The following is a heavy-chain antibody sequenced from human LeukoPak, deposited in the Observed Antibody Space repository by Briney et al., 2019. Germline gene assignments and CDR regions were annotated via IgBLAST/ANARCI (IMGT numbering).Heavy chain of an antibody. CDR2: ISSSSSYT. J-gene: IGHJ6*02. D-gene: IGHD2-21*01. V-gene: IGHV3-11*03. CDR3: ARYSSVPYGMDV. Sequence: PGGSLRLSCAASGFTFSDYYMSWIRQAPGKGLEWVSYISSSSSYTNYADSVKGRFTISRDNAKNSLYLQMNSLRADDTAVYYCARYSSVPYGMDVWGQGTTVTVFS. CDR1: GFTFSDYY.